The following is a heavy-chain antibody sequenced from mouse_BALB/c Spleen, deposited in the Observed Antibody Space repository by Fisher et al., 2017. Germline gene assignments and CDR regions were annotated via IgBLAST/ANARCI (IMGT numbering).Heavy chain of an antibody. J-gene: IGHJ4*01. D-gene: IGHD6-1*01. CDR3: ARPTYYYAMDY. Sequence: KFKGKATLTVDKSSSTAYMELLSLTSEDSAVYYCARPTYYYAMDYWGQGTSVTVSS. V-gene: IGHV1-26*01.